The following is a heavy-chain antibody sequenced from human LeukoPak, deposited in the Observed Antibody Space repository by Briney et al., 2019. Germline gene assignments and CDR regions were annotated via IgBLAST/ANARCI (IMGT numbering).Heavy chain of an antibody. CDR2: ISSSGSTI. CDR3: ARDRSPQDYDAFDI. J-gene: IGHJ3*02. Sequence: GGSLRLSCAASGLTFSDYYMSWIRQAPGKGLEWVSYISSSGSTIYYADSVKGRFTISRDNAKNSLYLQMSSLRAEDTAVYYCARDRSPQDYDAFDIWGQGTMVTVSS. D-gene: IGHD2-15*01. V-gene: IGHV3-11*04. CDR1: GLTFSDYY.